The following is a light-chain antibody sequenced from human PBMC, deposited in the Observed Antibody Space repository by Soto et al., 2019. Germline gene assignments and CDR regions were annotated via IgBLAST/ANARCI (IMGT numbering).Light chain of an antibody. CDR1: SSDVGGYDY. V-gene: IGLV2-14*03. CDR2: DVF. Sequence: QLVLTQPASVSGSPGQSITISCTGTSSDVGGYDYVSWYQQRPGKAPKLLIYDVFNRPSGVSNRFSGSRSDNTASLTISGLRAEDEADYYCSSYTSSSTLVFGTGTKVTVL. J-gene: IGLJ1*01. CDR3: SSYTSSSTLV.